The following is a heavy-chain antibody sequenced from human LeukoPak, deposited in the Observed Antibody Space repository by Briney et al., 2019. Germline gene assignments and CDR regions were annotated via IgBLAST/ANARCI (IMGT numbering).Heavy chain of an antibody. CDR1: GYTFTSYG. J-gene: IGHJ6*03. D-gene: IGHD3-10*01. Sequence: GASVKVSCKASGYTFTSYGISWVRQAPGQGLEWMGWISAYNGNTNYAQKLQGRVTMTTDTSTSTAYMELRSLRSDDTAVYYCAREKGAVRGSLYWYYYMDVWGKGTTVTISS. V-gene: IGHV1-18*01. CDR2: ISAYNGNT. CDR3: AREKGAVRGSLYWYYYMDV.